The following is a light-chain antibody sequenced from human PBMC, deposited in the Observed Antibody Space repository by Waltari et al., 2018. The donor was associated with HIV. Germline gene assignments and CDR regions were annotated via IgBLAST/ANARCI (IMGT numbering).Light chain of an antibody. CDR1: ISEVGRSDF. CDR3: SSFTSSSSPVQ. CDR2: EVS. Sequence: QSALTQPASVSGSPGQSITISCTGTISEVGRSDFFSWYQLHPGKAPKLMIYEVSNRPSGVSNRFSGSKSGNTASLTISGLQAEDEADYYCSSFTSSSSPVQFGGGTKLTVL. J-gene: IGLJ2*01. V-gene: IGLV2-14*01.